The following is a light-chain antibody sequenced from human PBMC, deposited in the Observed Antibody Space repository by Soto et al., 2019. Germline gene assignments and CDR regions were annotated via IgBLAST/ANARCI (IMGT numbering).Light chain of an antibody. CDR2: DAS. V-gene: IGKV3-20*01. CDR1: QSVNSY. CDR3: QQYGNSPVT. Sequence: EIVLTQSPATLSLSPGERATLSCRASQSVNSYLAWYQQKPGQAPRLLIYDASSRATGIPDRFSGSGSGTDFTLTISRLEPEDFAVYYCQQYGNSPVTFGGGTKVEIK. J-gene: IGKJ4*01.